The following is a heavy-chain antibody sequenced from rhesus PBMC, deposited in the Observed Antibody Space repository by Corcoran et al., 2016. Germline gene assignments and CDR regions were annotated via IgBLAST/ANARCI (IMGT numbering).Heavy chain of an antibody. V-gene: IGHV3S5*01. CDR1: GFTFSSYG. CDR2: ISDTGGST. D-gene: IGHD1-7*02. Sequence: EVQLVETGGGLVQPGGSLRLSCAASGFTFSSYGMSWVRQAPGKALEAVSGISDTGGSTDYADAVKCRFPISRDNSKNTLSLQRNSLRAEDTAVYYCAKSNWNDGVQFDYWGQGVLVTVSS. J-gene: IGHJ4*01. CDR3: AKSNWNDGVQFDY.